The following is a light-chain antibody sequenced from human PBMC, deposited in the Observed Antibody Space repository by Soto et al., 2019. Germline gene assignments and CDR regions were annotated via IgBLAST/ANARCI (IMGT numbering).Light chain of an antibody. CDR3: QQYGTSGT. Sequence: EIVFTQSPATLSLSPGERATLSCRASQSVSSYLAWYQQKPGQAPRLLIYGASNRATGIPDRLSGSGSGTVFTLTISRLEPEDFAVYYCQQYGTSGTFGQGTKVDI. CDR2: GAS. J-gene: IGKJ1*01. CDR1: QSVSSY. V-gene: IGKV3-20*01.